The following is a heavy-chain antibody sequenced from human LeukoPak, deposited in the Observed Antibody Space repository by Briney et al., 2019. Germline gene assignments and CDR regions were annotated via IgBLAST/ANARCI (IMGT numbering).Heavy chain of an antibody. CDR2: FDPEDGET. CDR3: ATEDVVVPAAIVY. CDR1: GYTLTELS. V-gene: IGHV1-24*01. Sequence: ASVKVSCKVSGYTLTELSMHWLRQTPGKGLEWMGGFDPEDGETIYAQKFQGRVTMTEDTSTDTAYMELSSLTSEDTAVYYCATEDVVVPAAIVYWGQGTLVTVSS. D-gene: IGHD2-2*01. J-gene: IGHJ4*02.